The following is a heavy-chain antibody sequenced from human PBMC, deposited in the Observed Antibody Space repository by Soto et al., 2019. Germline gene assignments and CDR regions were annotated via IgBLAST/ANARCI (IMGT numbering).Heavy chain of an antibody. J-gene: IGHJ4*02. CDR2: IKQDGSEK. Sequence: GGSLRLSCGAAEFTFSSYWMSWVRQAPGKGLEWVANIKQDGSEKYYVDSVKGRFTISRDNAKNSLYLQMNSLRAEDTAVYYCARDLVAYCSGGSCYGGGFDYWGQGTLVTVSS. CDR3: ARDLVAYCSGGSCYGGGFDY. CDR1: EFTFSSYW. V-gene: IGHV3-7*04. D-gene: IGHD2-15*01.